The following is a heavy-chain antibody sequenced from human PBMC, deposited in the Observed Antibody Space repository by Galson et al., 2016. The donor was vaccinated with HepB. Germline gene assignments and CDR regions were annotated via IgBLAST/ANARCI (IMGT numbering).Heavy chain of an antibody. D-gene: IGHD6-25*01. CDR1: GGSISRSSNF. CDR3: ARHDQRLVSRWYFAL. Sequence: SETLSLTCTVSGGSISRSSNFWAWFRQPPGKGPEWIGTIYYTGTTSYNPSLKGRVTISIETSKNQFFLKLTSVTAADTAVYYCARHDQRLVSRWYFALWGRGTRVTVSS. V-gene: IGHV4-39*01. CDR2: IYYTGTT. J-gene: IGHJ2*01.